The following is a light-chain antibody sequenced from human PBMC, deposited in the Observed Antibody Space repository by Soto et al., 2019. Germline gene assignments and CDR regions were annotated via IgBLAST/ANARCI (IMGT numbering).Light chain of an antibody. J-gene: IGKJ1*01. CDR3: QQYNNYPRT. CDR1: QRISRW. V-gene: IGKV1-5*01. CDR2: DAS. Sequence: DIQMTPSPSTLSASVVDRVTITCRASQRISRWLAWYQQKPGKAPKLLIYDASSLQSGVPSRFSGSGSETEFTLTISSLQPDDFATYFCQQYNNYPRTFGQGTKVDI.